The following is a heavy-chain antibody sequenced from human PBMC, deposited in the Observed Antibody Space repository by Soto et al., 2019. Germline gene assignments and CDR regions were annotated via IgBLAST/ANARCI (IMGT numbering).Heavy chain of an antibody. V-gene: IGHV1-69*13. D-gene: IGHD6-6*01. CDR1: GGTFSSYA. Sequence: ASVKVSCKASGGTFSSYAISWVRQAPGQGLEWMGGIIPIFGTANYAQKFQGRVTITADASTSTAYMELSSLRSEDTDVYYCASRPSTEYSSSCVYYYYYMDVWGQGTTVTVSS. CDR3: ASRPSTEYSSSCVYYYYYMDV. J-gene: IGHJ6*02. CDR2: IIPIFGTA.